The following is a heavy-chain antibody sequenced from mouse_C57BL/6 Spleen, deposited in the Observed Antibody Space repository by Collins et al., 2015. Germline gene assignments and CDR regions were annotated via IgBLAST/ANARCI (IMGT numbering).Heavy chain of an antibody. J-gene: IGHJ3*01. CDR3: ARDENDGYFAWFAY. D-gene: IGHD2-3*01. CDR2: IDPSDSYA. Sequence: QVQLQQPGAELVKPGASVKLSCKASGYTFTSYWMHWVKQRPGQGLEWIGEIDPSDSYANYNQRFKGKATLTVDKSSSTAYMQLSSLTSEDSAVYYCARDENDGYFAWFAYWGQGTLATVSA. V-gene: IGHV1-69*02. CDR1: GYTFTSYW.